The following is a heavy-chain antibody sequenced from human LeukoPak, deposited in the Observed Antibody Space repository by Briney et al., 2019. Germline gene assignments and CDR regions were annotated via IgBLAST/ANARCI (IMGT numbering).Heavy chain of an antibody. CDR3: AKGGAEGHYYYYYMDV. CDR2: ISWNSGSI. V-gene: IGHV3-9*01. CDR1: GFTFDDYA. D-gene: IGHD2-15*01. J-gene: IGHJ6*03. Sequence: GRSLRLSCAASGFTFDDYAMHWVRQAPGKGLEWVSGISWNSGSIGYADSVKGRFTNSRDNAKNSLYLQMNSLRAEDTALYYCAKGGAEGHYYYYYMDVWGKGTTVTVFS.